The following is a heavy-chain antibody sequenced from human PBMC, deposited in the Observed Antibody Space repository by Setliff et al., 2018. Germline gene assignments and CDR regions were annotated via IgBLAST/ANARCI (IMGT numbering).Heavy chain of an antibody. CDR1: GGSFSDYY. CDR2: INQSGNT. J-gene: IGHJ6*02. D-gene: IGHD3-10*01. V-gene: IGHV4-34*10. Sequence: SETLSLTCTVYGGSFSDYYWGWIRQSPGKRPEWIAEINQSGNTNYNPSLNSRVSVSVDTSTNQFSLKLRSVTAADTAVYYCARLSWDGLRYHGLDVWGQGTTVTVSS. CDR3: ARLSWDGLRYHGLDV.